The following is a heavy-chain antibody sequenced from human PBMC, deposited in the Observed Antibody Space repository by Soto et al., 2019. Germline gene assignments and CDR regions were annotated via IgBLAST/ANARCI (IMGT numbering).Heavy chain of an antibody. Sequence: QVQLQESGPGLVKPSQTLSLTCTVSGGSIKNSGYYWSWIRQHPEKGLEWLGYISYSGSTDYAPSLKGRVTMSVDTSKNQCSLNLTSVTAADTAVYYCGRDAVTKRDFYYYGMDVWGRGTTVTVSS. J-gene: IGHJ6*02. CDR1: GGSIKNSGYY. CDR2: ISYSGST. D-gene: IGHD4-4*01. V-gene: IGHV4-31*03. CDR3: GRDAVTKRDFYYYGMDV.